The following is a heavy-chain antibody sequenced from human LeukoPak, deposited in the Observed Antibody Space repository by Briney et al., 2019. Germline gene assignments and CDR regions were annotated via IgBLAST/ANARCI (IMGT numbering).Heavy chain of an antibody. Sequence: PSETLSLTCTVSGGSISSSSYYWGWIRQPPGKGLEWIGSIYYSGSTYYNPSLKSRVTISVDTSKNQFSLKLSSVTAADTAVYYCARQINGEYSSSYYFDYWGQGTLVTVSS. CDR1: GGSISSSSYY. J-gene: IGHJ4*02. CDR2: IYYSGST. CDR3: ARQINGEYSSSYYFDY. V-gene: IGHV4-39*01. D-gene: IGHD6-6*01.